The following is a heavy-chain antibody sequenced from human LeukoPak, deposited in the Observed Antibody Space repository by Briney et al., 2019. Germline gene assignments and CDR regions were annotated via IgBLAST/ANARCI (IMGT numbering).Heavy chain of an antibody. CDR2: IDPSDSET. V-gene: IGHV5-51*01. Sequence: GESLKISCKASGYSFTSYWIGWVRQMPGKGLEWTGIIDPSDSETRYTPSFQGQVTFSVDKSLTTAYLQWNSLKASDTAMYYCARQTAMGRSGDYWGQGTLVTVSS. CDR3: ARQTAMGRSGDY. J-gene: IGHJ4*02. CDR1: GYSFTSYW. D-gene: IGHD5-18*01.